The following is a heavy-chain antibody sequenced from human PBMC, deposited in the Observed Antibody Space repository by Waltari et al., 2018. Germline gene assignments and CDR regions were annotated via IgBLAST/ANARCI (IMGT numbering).Heavy chain of an antibody. D-gene: IGHD3-16*01. J-gene: IGHJ3*02. CDR1: GGNFGRYA. CDR2: TIPIFGSP. CDR3: ARRKLGEAFDI. V-gene: IGHV1-69*01. Sequence: VQLVQSGAEVKKPGSSVRVYCRAYGGNFGRYAITWVRQAPGQGLEWMGGTIPIFGSPMYAPKFQGRVSITADELTYTVYMELNSLRSDDTAIYYCARRKLGEAFDIWGQGTMVIVSS.